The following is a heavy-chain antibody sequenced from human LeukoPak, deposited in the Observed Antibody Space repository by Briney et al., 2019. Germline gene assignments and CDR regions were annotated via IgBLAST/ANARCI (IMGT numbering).Heavy chain of an antibody. CDR1: GGSTSSGGYY. CDR2: IYYSGST. CDR3: ARGSSSVPGFDP. J-gene: IGHJ5*02. V-gene: IGHV4-31*03. Sequence: SLSPTCTVAGGSTSSGGYYWSWIRQPPGKGLEWFYHIYYSGSTYSDPSLKSRVTITEDTTKNQFSLKLSSVDAADTALYYCARGSSSVPGFDPWGQGTLVTVPS. D-gene: IGHD6-6*01.